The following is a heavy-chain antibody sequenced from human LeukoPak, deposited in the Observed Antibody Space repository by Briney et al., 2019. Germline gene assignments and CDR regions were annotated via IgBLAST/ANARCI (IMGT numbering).Heavy chain of an antibody. D-gene: IGHD3-3*01. J-gene: IGHJ5*02. CDR1: GFTVSSNY. Sequence: PGGSLRLSCAASGFTVSSNYMSWVRQAPGKGLEWVSVIYSGGSTYYADSVKGRFTISRDNSKNTLYLQMNSLRAEDTAVYYCARDQVTIFGVADSNWFDPWGQGTLVTVSS. CDR2: IYSGGST. V-gene: IGHV3-66*01. CDR3: ARDQVTIFGVADSNWFDP.